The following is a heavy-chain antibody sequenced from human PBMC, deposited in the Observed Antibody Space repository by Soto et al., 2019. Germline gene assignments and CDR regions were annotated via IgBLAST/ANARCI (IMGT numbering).Heavy chain of an antibody. CDR1: GGTFSAYA. CDR2: IIPIFGTA. Sequence: QVQLVQSGAEVKKPGSSVKVSCKASGGTFSAYAISRVRQAPGQGLEWMGGIIPIFGTANYAQKFQGRVTITADESTSTAYMELSSLRSEDTAVYYCATHPVGYCSSTSCAIFDYWGQGTLVTVSS. J-gene: IGHJ4*02. V-gene: IGHV1-69*01. D-gene: IGHD2-2*01. CDR3: ATHPVGYCSSTSCAIFDY.